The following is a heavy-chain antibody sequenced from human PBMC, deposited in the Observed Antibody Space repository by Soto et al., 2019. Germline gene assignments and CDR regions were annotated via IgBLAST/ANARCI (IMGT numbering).Heavy chain of an antibody. J-gene: IGHJ3*02. Sequence: PSETLSLTCTVSGGSISSGDYYWSWIRQPAGKGLEWIGFVYDSGTKYYNPSLKRRVTISVDTSKNQFSLNLSSVTAADTAVYYCARTTDMKPFDIWGQGTMVTVS. V-gene: IGHV4-30-4*01. CDR2: VYDSGTK. CDR3: ARTTDMKPFDI. CDR1: GGSISSGDYY. D-gene: IGHD1-1*01.